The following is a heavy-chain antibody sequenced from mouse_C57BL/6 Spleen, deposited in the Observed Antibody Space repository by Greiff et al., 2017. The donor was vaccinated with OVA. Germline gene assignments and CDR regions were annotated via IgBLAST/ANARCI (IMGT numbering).Heavy chain of an antibody. CDR1: GFTFSSYG. Sequence: EVQRVESGGDLVKPGGSLKLSCAASGFTFSSYGMSWVRQTPDKRLEWVATISSGGSYTYYPDSVKGRFTISRDNAKNTLYLQMSSLKSEDTAMYYCARLLTDGYFDVWGTGTTVTVSS. V-gene: IGHV5-6*01. D-gene: IGHD1-1*01. CDR2: ISSGGSYT. CDR3: ARLLTDGYFDV. J-gene: IGHJ1*03.